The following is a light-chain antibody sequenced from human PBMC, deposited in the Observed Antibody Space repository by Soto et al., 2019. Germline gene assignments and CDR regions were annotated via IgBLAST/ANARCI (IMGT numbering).Light chain of an antibody. CDR3: QQTYSSPQT. J-gene: IGKJ1*01. CDR1: QSISNY. CDR2: GAT. Sequence: DLQMTQSPASLSASVGDRVTIPCRASQSISNYLNWYQQKPGKAPNLLIYGATNLQSGVPSRFSGSGSGADFTLTISSLQPEDFATYYCQQTYSSPQTFGQGTKVEIK. V-gene: IGKV1-39*01.